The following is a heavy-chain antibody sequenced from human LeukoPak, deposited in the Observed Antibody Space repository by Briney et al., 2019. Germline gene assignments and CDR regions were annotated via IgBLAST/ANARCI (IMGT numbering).Heavy chain of an antibody. V-gene: IGHV3-23*01. J-gene: IGHJ6*03. CDR1: GFTFSSYA. Sequence: PGGSLRLSCAASGFTFSSYAMSWGRQAPGKGLEWVSTINGRGGSAYYADSVKGRFTISRDNSKNTLYLQMNSLRAEDTAVYYCAGSSSKDQFYYYYYYMDVWGKGTTVTVSS. D-gene: IGHD6-6*01. CDR3: AGSSSKDQFYYYYYYMDV. CDR2: INGRGGSA.